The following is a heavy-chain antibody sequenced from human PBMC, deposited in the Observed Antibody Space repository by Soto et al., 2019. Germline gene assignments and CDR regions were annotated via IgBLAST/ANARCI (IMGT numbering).Heavy chain of an antibody. CDR1: GFTFRNYD. CDR2: ISAAGDP. Sequence: EVQLVESGGGLVQPGGSLRLSCEASGFTFRNYDMHWVRQGPGKGLEWVSGISAAGDPDYADSVEGRFTISRENAQNSFFLQMNSIRVGDTAVYYCARTDRYFYGLDVWGQGTTVIVSS. CDR3: ARTDRYFYGLDV. J-gene: IGHJ6*02. V-gene: IGHV3-13*05.